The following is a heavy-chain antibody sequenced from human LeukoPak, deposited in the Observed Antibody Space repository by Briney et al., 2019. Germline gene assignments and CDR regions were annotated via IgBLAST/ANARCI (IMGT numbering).Heavy chain of an antibody. J-gene: IGHJ4*02. V-gene: IGHV3-33*01. Sequence: GGSLRLSCAASGFTFSSYGMHWVRRAPGKGLEWVAVIWYDGSNKYYADSVKGRFTISRDNSKNTLYLQMNSLRAEDTAVYYCAREVHTGYYLDYWGQGTPVTVSS. CDR3: AREVHTGYYLDY. D-gene: IGHD3-9*01. CDR2: IWYDGSNK. CDR1: GFTFSSYG.